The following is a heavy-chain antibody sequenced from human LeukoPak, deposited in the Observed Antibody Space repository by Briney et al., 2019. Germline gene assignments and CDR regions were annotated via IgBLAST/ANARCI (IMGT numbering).Heavy chain of an antibody. CDR2: IKQDGSAK. V-gene: IGHV3-7*01. CDR1: GFTFSIFW. Sequence: GGSLRLSCAASGFTFSIFWMSWVRQAPGKGLEWVANIKQDGSAKYYVDSVKGRFTISRDNARNSLYLEMNNLRAEDTAIYYCATSYDSSGNNWGQGTLVTVTS. J-gene: IGHJ4*02. D-gene: IGHD3-22*01. CDR3: ATSYDSSGNN.